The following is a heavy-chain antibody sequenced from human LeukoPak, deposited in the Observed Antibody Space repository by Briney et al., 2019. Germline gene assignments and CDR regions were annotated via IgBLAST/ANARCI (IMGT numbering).Heavy chain of an antibody. CDR1: GYTLTELS. D-gene: IGHD3-10*01. Sequence: ASVKVSCKVSGYTLTELSMHWVRQAPGKGLEWMGGFDPEDGETIYAQKFQGRVTMTEDTSTDTAYMELSSLRSEDTAVYYCAREAPESTMVRGVIIAYYYYMDVWGKGTTATISS. V-gene: IGHV1-24*01. CDR3: AREAPESTMVRGVIIAYYYYMDV. CDR2: FDPEDGET. J-gene: IGHJ6*03.